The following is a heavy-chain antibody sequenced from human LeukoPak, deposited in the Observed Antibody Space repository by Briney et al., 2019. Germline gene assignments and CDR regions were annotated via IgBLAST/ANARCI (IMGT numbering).Heavy chain of an antibody. CDR3: VTGPQLGYCSGGSCSDAFDI. J-gene: IGHJ3*02. CDR2: IIPILGIA. V-gene: IGHV1-69*04. CDR1: GGTFSSYA. D-gene: IGHD2-15*01. Sequence: ASVKVSCKASGGTFSSYAISWVRQAPGQGLEWMGRIIPILGIANYAQKFQGRVTITADKSTSTAYMELSSLRSEDTAVYYCVTGPQLGYCSGGSCSDAFDIWGQGTMVTVSS.